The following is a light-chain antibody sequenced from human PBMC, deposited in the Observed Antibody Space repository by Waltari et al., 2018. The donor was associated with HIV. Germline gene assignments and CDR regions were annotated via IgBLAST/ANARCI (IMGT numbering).Light chain of an antibody. CDR1: SSDVGTGAY. J-gene: IGLJ2*01. V-gene: IGLV2-14*03. CDR3: SSYTTTSTVV. Sequence: QSALTQPASVSGSPGQSITISCAGTSSDVGTGAYVSWYQQHPATVPKLIIHDVSGRSSGVSDRFSGSKSGSTASLTISRLQPEDEAYYYCSSYTTTSTVVFGGGTKVTVL. CDR2: DVS.